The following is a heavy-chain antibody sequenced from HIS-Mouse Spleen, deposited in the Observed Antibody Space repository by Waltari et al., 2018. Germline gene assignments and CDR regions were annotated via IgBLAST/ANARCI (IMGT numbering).Heavy chain of an antibody. V-gene: IGHV1-2*02. D-gene: IGHD5-12*01. CDR1: GSTFHGYS. CDR3: AREPLRDGYNSYYYYGMDV. J-gene: IGHJ6*02. Sequence: QVQLVQSGAEVKKPGASVKFPCKASGSTFHGYSMHWVRQAPGQGLEWMGWINPNSGGTNYAQKFQGRVTMTRDTSISTAYMELSRLRSDDTAVYYCAREPLRDGYNSYYYYGMDVWGQGTTVTVSS. CDR2: INPNSGGT.